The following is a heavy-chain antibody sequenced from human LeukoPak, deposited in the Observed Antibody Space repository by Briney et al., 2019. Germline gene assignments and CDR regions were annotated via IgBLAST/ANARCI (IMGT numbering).Heavy chain of an antibody. D-gene: IGHD3-9*01. CDR2: IFSGGGEI. CDR1: GFTFSTFA. Sequence: GGSLRLSCAASGFTFSTFAMIWVRQPPGKGLEWVSSIFSGGGEIHYADSVRGRFTISRDDAKNTLYLQMNSLRAEDTAVYYCARGADSGYSSDNWGQGTLVSVSS. J-gene: IGHJ4*02. V-gene: IGHV3-21*01. CDR3: ARGADSGYSSDN.